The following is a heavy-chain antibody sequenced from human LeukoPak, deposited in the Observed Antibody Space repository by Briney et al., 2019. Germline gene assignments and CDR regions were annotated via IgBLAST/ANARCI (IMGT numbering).Heavy chain of an antibody. CDR2: IYHSGST. D-gene: IGHD5-12*01. CDR3: ARDGYSGNDGL. J-gene: IGHJ4*02. Sequence: SETLSLTCTVSGGSIKSNYWSWIRQPPGKGLEWIGYIYHSGSTKYNPSLKSRVTISVDTSKNQFSLKLSSVTAADTAVYYCARDGYSGNDGLWGQGTLVTVSS. V-gene: IGHV4-59*01. CDR1: GGSIKSNY.